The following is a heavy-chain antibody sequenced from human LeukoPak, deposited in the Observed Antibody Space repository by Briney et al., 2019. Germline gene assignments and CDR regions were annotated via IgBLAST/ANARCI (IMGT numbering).Heavy chain of an antibody. J-gene: IGHJ4*02. CDR3: ARAPKYYYDSSGYPTLDY. CDR2: INPNSGGT. D-gene: IGHD3-22*01. Sequence: ASVTVSCKASGYTFTGYYMHWVRQAPGQGREWMGWINPNSGGTNYAQKFQGRVTMTRDTSISTAYMELSRLRSDDTAVYYCARAPKYYYDSSGYPTLDYWGQGTLVTVSS. V-gene: IGHV1-2*02. CDR1: GYTFTGYY.